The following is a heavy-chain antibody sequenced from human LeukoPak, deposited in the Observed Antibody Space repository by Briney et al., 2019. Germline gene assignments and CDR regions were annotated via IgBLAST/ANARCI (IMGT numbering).Heavy chain of an antibody. CDR1: GFTFTSSA. J-gene: IGHJ4*02. V-gene: IGHV1-58*02. Sequence: SVKVSCKASGFTFTSSAMQWVRQARGQRLEWIGWIVVGSGNTNYAQKFQERVTITSDMSTSTAYMELSSLRSEDTAVYYCAADTAPYCSGGSCHVGWGQGTLVTVSS. D-gene: IGHD2-15*01. CDR3: AADTAPYCSGGSCHVG. CDR2: IVVGSGNT.